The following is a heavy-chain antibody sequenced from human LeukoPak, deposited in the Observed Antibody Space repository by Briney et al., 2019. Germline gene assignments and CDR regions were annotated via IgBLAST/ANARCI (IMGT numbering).Heavy chain of an antibody. J-gene: IGHJ6*03. Sequence: GASVKVSCKASGYTFTSYDINWVRQATVQGLEWMGWMNPNSGNTGYAQKFQGRVTMTRNTSISTAYMELSSLRSEDTAVYYCARGGLVLYYMDVWGKGTTVTVSS. CDR2: MNPNSGNT. D-gene: IGHD3/OR15-3a*01. CDR1: GYTFTSYD. V-gene: IGHV1-8*01. CDR3: ARGGLVLYYMDV.